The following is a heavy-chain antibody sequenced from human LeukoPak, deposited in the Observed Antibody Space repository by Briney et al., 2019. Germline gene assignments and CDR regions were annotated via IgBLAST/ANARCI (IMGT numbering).Heavy chain of an antibody. D-gene: IGHD3-9*01. Sequence: PGGSLRLSCAASRFTFSNSAMSWVRQAPGKGLEWVSAISGGGGGTTYADSVKGRFTVSRDNSKNTLYLQMNSLRAEDTAVYYCARDFYDTLTGYHYYFDFWGQGTLVTVS. V-gene: IGHV3-23*01. CDR3: ARDFYDTLTGYHYYFDF. CDR1: RFTFSNSA. J-gene: IGHJ4*02. CDR2: ISGGGGGT.